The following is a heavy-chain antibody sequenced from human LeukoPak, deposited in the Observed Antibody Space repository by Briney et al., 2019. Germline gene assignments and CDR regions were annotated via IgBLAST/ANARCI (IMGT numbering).Heavy chain of an antibody. J-gene: IGHJ4*02. Sequence: AAVKVSCKASGYTFTSYGISWVRQAPGQGLEWMGWISAYNGNTNYAQKLQGRVTMTTDTSTSTAYMELRSLRSDDTAVYYCARGSRPGGGLQYFFDYWGQGTLVTVSS. CDR1: GYTFTSYG. CDR3: ARGSRPGGGLQYFFDY. D-gene: IGHD2-15*01. CDR2: ISAYNGNT. V-gene: IGHV1-18*01.